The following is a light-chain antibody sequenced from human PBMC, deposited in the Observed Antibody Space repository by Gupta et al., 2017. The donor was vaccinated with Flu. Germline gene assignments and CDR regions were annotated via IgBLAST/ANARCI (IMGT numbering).Light chain of an antibody. Sequence: DVVMTQSPLPLSFTPGQPYSIPCRSSQCPVDSNGNTYLTWFQQRPGQSPRRLIYRVSNRDSGVPDRFSGSGSGTDFTLKISRVEAEDVGVYYCMQGTHWPTFGQGTKVEIK. CDR1: QCPVDSNGNTY. CDR3: MQGTHWPT. CDR2: RVS. V-gene: IGKV2-30*01. J-gene: IGKJ1*01.